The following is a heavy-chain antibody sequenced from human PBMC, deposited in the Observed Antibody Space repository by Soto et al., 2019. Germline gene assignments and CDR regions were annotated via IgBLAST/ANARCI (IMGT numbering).Heavy chain of an antibody. CDR1: GFTVSSNY. J-gene: IGHJ6*02. Sequence: GGSLRLSCAASGFTVSSNYMSWVRQAPGRGLEWVSVIYSGGSTYYADSVKGRFTISRDNSKNTLYLQMNSLRAEDTAVYYCASSSGSYYDILTGYYHYYGMDVWGQGTTVTVSS. V-gene: IGHV3-53*01. CDR2: IYSGGST. D-gene: IGHD3-9*01. CDR3: ASSSGSYYDILTGYYHYYGMDV.